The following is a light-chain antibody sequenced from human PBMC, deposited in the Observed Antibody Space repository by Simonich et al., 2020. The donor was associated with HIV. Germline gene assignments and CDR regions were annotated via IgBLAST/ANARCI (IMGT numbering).Light chain of an antibody. J-gene: IGLJ3*02. V-gene: IGLV2-23*01. Sequence: QSALTQPASVSGSPGQSITISFTGTSSDVGSYNLVSWYQQHPGKAPKLMIYEGNKRPSGVSNRFSGSKSGNMASLTISGLQAEDEADYYCCSYAGSSTWVFGGGTKLTVL. CDR2: EGN. CDR1: SSDVGSYNL. CDR3: CSYAGSSTWV.